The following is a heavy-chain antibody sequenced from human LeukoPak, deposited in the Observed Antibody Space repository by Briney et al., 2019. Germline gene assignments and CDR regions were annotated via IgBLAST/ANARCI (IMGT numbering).Heavy chain of an antibody. CDR3: VRESRPGGAMGLYHNLDY. CDR1: GFTFSDFW. CDR2: IKEDGTEK. D-gene: IGHD1-1*01. J-gene: IGHJ4*02. V-gene: IGHV3-7*01. Sequence: GGSLRLSCAGSGFTFSDFWMTWVRQTPGKGLEWVANIKEDGTEKNLVDSVKGRFTISRDNTKNLLLLEMNNLRGDDTAIYYCVRESRPGGAMGLYHNLDYWGQGTLVAVSS.